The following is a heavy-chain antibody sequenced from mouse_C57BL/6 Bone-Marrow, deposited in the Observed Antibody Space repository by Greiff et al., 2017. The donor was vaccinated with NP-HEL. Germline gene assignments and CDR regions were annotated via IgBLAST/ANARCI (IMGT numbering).Heavy chain of an antibody. D-gene: IGHD2-3*01. V-gene: IGHV5-4*01. CDR2: ISDGGSYT. CDR1: GFTFSSYA. CDR3: ARDLYDGYYEFAY. J-gene: IGHJ3*01. Sequence: EVQRVESGGGLVKPGGSLKLSCAASGFTFSSYAMSWVRQTPEKRLEWVATISDGGSYTYYPDNVKGRFTISRDNAKNNLYLQMSHLKSEDTAMYYCARDLYDGYYEFAYWGQGTLVTVSA.